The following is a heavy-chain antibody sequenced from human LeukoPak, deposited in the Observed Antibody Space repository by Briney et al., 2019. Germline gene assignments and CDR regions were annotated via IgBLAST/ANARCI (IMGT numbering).Heavy chain of an antibody. Sequence: GGSLRLSCATSGFTFSWSWMSWVRQAPGKGLEWVANINPDGSETNYMDSVKGRFTIARDNAMNSLYLQMNSLSAEDTSLYYCVRSGGSGNPFASWGQGALVTVSS. CDR2: INPDGSET. CDR3: VRSGGSGNPFAS. CDR1: GFTFSWSW. J-gene: IGHJ4*02. V-gene: IGHV3-7*01. D-gene: IGHD6-19*01.